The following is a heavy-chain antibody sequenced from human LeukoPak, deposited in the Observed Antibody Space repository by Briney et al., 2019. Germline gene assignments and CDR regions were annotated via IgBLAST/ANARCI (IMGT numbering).Heavy chain of an antibody. CDR2: ISYDGSNK. Sequence: GGSLRLSCAASGFTFSSYAMHCVRQAPGKGLEWVAVISYDGSNKYYADSVKGRFTISRDNSKNTLYLQMNSLRAEDTAVYYCARKSVEYCSSTSCPIDYWGQGTLVTVSS. D-gene: IGHD2-2*01. CDR1: GFTFSSYA. CDR3: ARKSVEYCSSTSCPIDY. J-gene: IGHJ4*02. V-gene: IGHV3-30*04.